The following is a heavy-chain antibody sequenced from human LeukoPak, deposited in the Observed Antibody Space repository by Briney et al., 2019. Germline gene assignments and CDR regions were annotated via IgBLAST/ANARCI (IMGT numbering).Heavy chain of an antibody. J-gene: IGHJ5*02. Sequence: SVKVSCEAFGGTFSDYAISWVRQAPGQGLERVGGFIPVLGTANFARNFQGRVTITTDESTNTAYMELSALRSDDTAVYYCASVTGTSWFDPWGQGTLVTVSS. CDR3: ASVTGTSWFDP. CDR1: GGTFSDYA. D-gene: IGHD1/OR15-1a*01. V-gene: IGHV1-69*05. CDR2: FIPVLGTA.